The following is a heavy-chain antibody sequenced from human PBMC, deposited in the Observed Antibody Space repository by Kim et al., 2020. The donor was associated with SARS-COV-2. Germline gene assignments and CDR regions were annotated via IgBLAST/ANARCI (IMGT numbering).Heavy chain of an antibody. CDR2: IYYSGST. D-gene: IGHD2-8*02. CDR1: GGSISSGGYY. J-gene: IGHJ4*02. V-gene: IGHV4-31*03. Sequence: SETLSLTCTVSGGSISSGGYYGSWIRQHPGKGLEWSGYIYYSGSTYYNPPRKSRVTTAEATSKNQFSMQLTAVTAAATAVYCPARRDCWWCCFNYLGQG. CDR3: ARRDCWWCCFNY.